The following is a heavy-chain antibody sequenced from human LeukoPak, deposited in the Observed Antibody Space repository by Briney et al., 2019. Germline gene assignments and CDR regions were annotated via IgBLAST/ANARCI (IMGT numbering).Heavy chain of an antibody. J-gene: IGHJ4*02. CDR1: GGSISSYY. CDR2: IHYSGST. V-gene: IGHV4-59*08. Sequence: SETLSLTCTVSGGSISSYYWSWIRQPPGKGLEWIGYIHYSGSTNYHPSLKSRVAISVDTSKSQFSLELSSVTAADTAVYYCARQAAGTVDYWGQGTLVTVSS. CDR3: ARQAAGTVDY. D-gene: IGHD6-13*01.